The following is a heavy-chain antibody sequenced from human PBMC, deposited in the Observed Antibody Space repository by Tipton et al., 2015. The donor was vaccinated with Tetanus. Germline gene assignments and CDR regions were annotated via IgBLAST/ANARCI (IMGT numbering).Heavy chain of an antibody. CDR1: GFTFSSYA. CDR2: ISGSGGST. Sequence: SLRLSCAASGFTFSSYAMSWVRQAPGKGLEWVSAISGSGGSTYYADSVKGRFTISRDNSKNTLYLQMNSLRAEDTAVYYCAKSPDFWSGSWPVIDPWGQGTLVTVSS. CDR3: AKSPDFWSGSWPVIDP. V-gene: IGHV3-23*01. J-gene: IGHJ5*02. D-gene: IGHD3-3*01.